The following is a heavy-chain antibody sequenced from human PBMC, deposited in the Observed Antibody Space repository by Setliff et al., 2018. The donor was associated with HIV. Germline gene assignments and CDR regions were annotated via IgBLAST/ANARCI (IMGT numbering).Heavy chain of an antibody. CDR2: INYRGNT. CDR3: ASLDGSESPYIYYYYMDV. Sequence: PSETLSLTCTVSGGSISTSRYYWGWIRQPPGKGLEWLGSINYRGNTYYNPSLKSRAAISVDTSKNQISLKLSSVTAADTAVYYCASLDGSESPYIYYYYMDVWGEGTAVTVSS. V-gene: IGHV4-39*01. D-gene: IGHD3-10*01. J-gene: IGHJ6*03. CDR1: GGSISTSRYY.